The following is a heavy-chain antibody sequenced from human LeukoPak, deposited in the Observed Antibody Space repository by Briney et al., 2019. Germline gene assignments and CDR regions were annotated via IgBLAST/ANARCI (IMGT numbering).Heavy chain of an antibody. CDR1: GGSISSSSYY. D-gene: IGHD2-2*01. CDR2: IYYSGST. CDR3: EAVPAAMNYYYYYMDV. J-gene: IGHJ6*03. Sequence: SETLSLTCTVSGGSISSSSYYWGWIRQPPGKGLEWIGSIYYSGSTYYNPSLKSRVTISVDTSKNQFSLKLSSVTAADTAVYYCEAVPAAMNYYYYYMDVWGKGTTVTVSS. V-gene: IGHV4-39*07.